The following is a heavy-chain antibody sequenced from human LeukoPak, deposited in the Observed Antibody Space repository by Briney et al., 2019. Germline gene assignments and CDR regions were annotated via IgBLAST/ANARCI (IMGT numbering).Heavy chain of an antibody. D-gene: IGHD3-22*01. V-gene: IGHV3-23*01. Sequence: GSLRLSCAASGFTFSSYAMSWVRQAPGKGLEWVSASSGSGGSTYYADSVKGRFTISRDNTKNTLYLQMNSLRAEDTAVYYCAKDRLVYYDSSGYFDYWGQGTLVTVSS. CDR2: SSGSGGST. CDR1: GFTFSSYA. CDR3: AKDRLVYYDSSGYFDY. J-gene: IGHJ4*02.